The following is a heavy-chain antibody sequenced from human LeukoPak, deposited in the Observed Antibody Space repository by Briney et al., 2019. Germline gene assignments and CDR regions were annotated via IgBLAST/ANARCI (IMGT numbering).Heavy chain of an antibody. Sequence: GGSLRLSCAASGFIVSSNYMNWVRQAPGKRLEWVSVIYTDGSTYYADSVKGRFTISRDISRNTVHLQMNSLRAGDTAVYYCARDPHGYNSYFDYWGQGTLVTVSS. J-gene: IGHJ4*02. CDR3: ARDPHGYNSYFDY. V-gene: IGHV3-53*01. CDR2: IYTDGST. D-gene: IGHD5-24*01. CDR1: GFIVSSNY.